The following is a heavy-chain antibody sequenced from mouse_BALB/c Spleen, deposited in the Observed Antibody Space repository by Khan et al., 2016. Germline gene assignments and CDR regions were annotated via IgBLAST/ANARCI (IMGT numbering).Heavy chain of an antibody. Sequence: QVQLQQPGAELVRPGSSVKISCKASGFAFSSYWMNWVKQRPGQGLEWIGQIYPGDGDTNYNGKFKGKATLTADKSPSTAYMQLSSLTSADSAVYFCARGTPFANWGQGTMVTVS. CDR2: IYPGDGDT. D-gene: IGHD2-14*01. CDR3: ARGTPFAN. V-gene: IGHV1-80*01. J-gene: IGHJ3*01. CDR1: GFAFSSYW.